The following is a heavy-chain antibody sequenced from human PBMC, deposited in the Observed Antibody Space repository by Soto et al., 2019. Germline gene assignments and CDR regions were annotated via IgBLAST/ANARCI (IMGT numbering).Heavy chain of an antibody. V-gene: IGHV4-39*01. CDR1: GGSISSSSYY. D-gene: IGHD3-16*01. CDR2: IYYSGYT. Sequence: QLQLQESGPGLVKPSETLSLTCTVSGGSISSSSYYWGWIRQPPGKGLEWIGSIYYSGYTHYNPSLKRRATISADTSKNHFSLKLSSVTAADTAVYYCSRHNGPLYVGYYYDMDVWGQGTTVTVSS. CDR3: SRHNGPLYVGYYYDMDV. J-gene: IGHJ6*02.